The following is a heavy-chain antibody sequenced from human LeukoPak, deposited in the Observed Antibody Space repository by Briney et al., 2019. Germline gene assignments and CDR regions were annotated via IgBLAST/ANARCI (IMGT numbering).Heavy chain of an antibody. Sequence: PGGSLRLSCAASGFTFSSYSINWVRQPPGKGLEWIGSIYYSGSTYYNPSLKSRVTISVDTSKNQFSLKLSSVTAADTAVYYCARTPYDILTGYYVDYWGQGTLVTVSS. CDR2: IYYSGST. J-gene: IGHJ4*02. V-gene: IGHV4-39*01. CDR3: ARTPYDILTGYYVDY. CDR1: GFTFSSYSIN. D-gene: IGHD3-9*01.